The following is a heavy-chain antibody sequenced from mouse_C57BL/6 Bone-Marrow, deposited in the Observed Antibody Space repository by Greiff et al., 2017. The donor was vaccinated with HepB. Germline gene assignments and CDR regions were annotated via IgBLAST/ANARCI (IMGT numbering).Heavy chain of an antibody. CDR3: ATKLGRGGYFDV. CDR1: GFTFSSYA. V-gene: IGHV5-4*03. CDR2: ISDGGSYT. Sequence: DVMLVESGGGLVKPGGSLKLSCAASGFTFSSYAMSWVRQTPEKRLEWVATISDGGSYTYYPDNVKGRFTISRDNAKNNLYLQMSHLKSEDTAMYYCATKLGRGGYFDVWGTGTTVTVSS. D-gene: IGHD4-1*01. J-gene: IGHJ1*03.